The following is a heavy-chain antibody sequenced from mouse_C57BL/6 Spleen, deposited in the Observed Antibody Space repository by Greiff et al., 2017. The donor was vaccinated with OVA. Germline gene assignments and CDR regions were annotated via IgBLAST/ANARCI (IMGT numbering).Heavy chain of an antibody. CDR1: GFTFSSYG. V-gene: IGHV5-6*01. D-gene: IGHD2-2*01. J-gene: IGHJ2*01. CDR3: ARGGYDEYYFDY. CDR2: ISSGGSYT. Sequence: EVQRVESGGDLVKPGGSLKLSCAASGFTFSSYGMSWVRQTPDKRLEWVATISSGGSYTYYPDSVKGRFTISRDNAKNTLYLQMSSLKSEDTTMYYCARGGYDEYYFDYWGQGTTLTVSS.